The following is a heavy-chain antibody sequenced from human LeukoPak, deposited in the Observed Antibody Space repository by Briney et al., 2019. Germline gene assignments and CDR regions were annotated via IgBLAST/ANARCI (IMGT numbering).Heavy chain of an antibody. Sequence: SETLSLTCTVSGVSISRDIKWWTWVRQPPGKGLEWIGEIHHSGSIHYNPSLNSRVTISVDTSKNQLSLKLSSVTAAETAVYYCARHDAGGYSYGFDYWGQGTLVIVSS. CDR3: ARHDAGGYSYGFDY. J-gene: IGHJ4*02. CDR1: GVSISRDIKW. CDR2: IHHSGSI. V-gene: IGHV4-4*02. D-gene: IGHD5-18*01.